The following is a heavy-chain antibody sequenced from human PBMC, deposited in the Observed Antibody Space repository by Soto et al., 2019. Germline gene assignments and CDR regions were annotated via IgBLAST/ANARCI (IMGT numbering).Heavy chain of an antibody. Sequence: QIQLMQSGAEVKKPGASVKVSCKASGYTFTSYGIHWVRQAPGQRLEWTGWINAGNGNTKYSEKFQGRVTITRDTSASTADLELSSLRSEDTAVYYCARDPNDSSAYYHHYYDGMDVWGQGTTVTVSS. J-gene: IGHJ6*02. CDR3: ARDPNDSSAYYHHYYDGMDV. CDR1: GYTFTSYG. V-gene: IGHV1-3*01. D-gene: IGHD3-22*01. CDR2: INAGNGNT.